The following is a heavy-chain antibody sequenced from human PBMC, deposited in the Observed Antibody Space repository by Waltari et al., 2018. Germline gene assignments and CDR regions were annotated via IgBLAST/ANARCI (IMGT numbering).Heavy chain of an antibody. V-gene: IGHV4-34*01. CDR3: ARGLLHYNFWSASHPGKEVYFDF. Sequence: QVQLQQWCARVLKPSETLSLTCTINGGSFSGYYCSWIRQSPGKGLHWIAAINHSWRTKYNPSLQSRVTVSVETSNNQFSLNLNSVTAADAAVYYCARGLLHYNFWSASHPGKEVYFDFWGQGTLVTVSS. D-gene: IGHD3-3*01. J-gene: IGHJ4*02. CDR2: INHSWRT. CDR1: GGSFSGYY.